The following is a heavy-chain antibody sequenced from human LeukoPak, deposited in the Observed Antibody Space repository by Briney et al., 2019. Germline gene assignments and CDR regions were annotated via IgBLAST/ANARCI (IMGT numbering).Heavy chain of an antibody. J-gene: IGHJ4*02. Sequence: ASVKVSCKASGDSFSNYGFAWVRQAPGQGLEWMGWMNPNSGNTGYAQKFQGRVTMTRNTSISTAYMEVSSLRSEDTAVYYCARGLYGGNGVLVYWGQGTLVTVSS. V-gene: IGHV1-8*01. CDR1: GDSFSNYG. CDR2: MNPNSGNT. CDR3: ARGLYGGNGVLVY. D-gene: IGHD4-23*01.